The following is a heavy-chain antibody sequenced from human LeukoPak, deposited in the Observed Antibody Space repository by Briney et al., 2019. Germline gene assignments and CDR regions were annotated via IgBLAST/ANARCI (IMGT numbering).Heavy chain of an antibody. V-gene: IGHV1-2*04. CDR3: ARDFFGGRYCSGGSCYSGFYYYYGMDV. CDR1: GYTFTSYY. Sequence: ASVKVSCKASGYTFTSYYMHWVRQAPGQGLEWMGWINSNSGGTNYAQKFQGWVTMTRDTSISTAYMELSRLRSDDTAVYYWARDFFGGRYCSGGSCYSGFYYYYGMDVWGQGTTVTVSS. D-gene: IGHD2-15*01. J-gene: IGHJ6*02. CDR2: INSNSGGT.